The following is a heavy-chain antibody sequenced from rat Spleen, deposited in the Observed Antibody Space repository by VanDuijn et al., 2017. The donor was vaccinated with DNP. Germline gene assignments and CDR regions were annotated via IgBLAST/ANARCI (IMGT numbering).Heavy chain of an antibody. CDR1: GFTFNNYW. D-gene: IGHD1-2*01. V-gene: IGHV5-31*01. J-gene: IGHJ2*01. CDR2: IPSSGGST. Sequence: EVQLVESGGNLVQPGRSLKLSCVASGFTFNNYWMTWIRPLPGKGLEWVASIPSSGGSTYYPDSVKGRFTISRDNAKNTLYLQMNSLRSEDTATYYCARGGLYYFDYWGQGVMVTVSS. CDR3: ARGGLYYFDY.